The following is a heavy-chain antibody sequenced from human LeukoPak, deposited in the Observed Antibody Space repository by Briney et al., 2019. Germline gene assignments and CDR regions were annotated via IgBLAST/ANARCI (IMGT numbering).Heavy chain of an antibody. Sequence: SETLSLTCTVSGGSITSHYWSWIRQPPGKGLEWIGYMFYSGRTNYNPSLRSRVTISVDTSKKEFSLQLTSVTAAVTAVYYCARHRLEMASSHDAFDLWGQGTMVTVSS. J-gene: IGHJ3*01. CDR1: GGSITSHY. V-gene: IGHV4-59*08. CDR2: MFYSGRT. CDR3: ARHRLEMASSHDAFDL. D-gene: IGHD5-24*01.